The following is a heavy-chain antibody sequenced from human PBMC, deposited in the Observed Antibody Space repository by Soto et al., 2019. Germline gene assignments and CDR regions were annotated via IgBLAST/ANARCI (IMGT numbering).Heavy chain of an antibody. J-gene: IGHJ4*02. V-gene: IGHV1-3*01. CDR3: ARVGRTDNYYDYFDH. D-gene: IGHD3-10*01. CDR1: GYTFINYA. CDR2: INGVNGNT. Sequence: GASVKVSCKASGYTFINYAINWVRQAPGQGLEWMGWINGVNGNTKYSQKFQDRLTITRDTSTNTVYMEMNGLRSEDTSIYYCARVGRTDNYYDYFDHWGQGTLVTVSS.